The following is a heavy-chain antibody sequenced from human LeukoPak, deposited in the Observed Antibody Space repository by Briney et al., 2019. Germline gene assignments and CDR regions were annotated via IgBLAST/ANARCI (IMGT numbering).Heavy chain of an antibody. CDR1: GFTFTSYS. D-gene: IGHD1-26*01. CDR3: AKGGKWDVTPFDY. J-gene: IGHJ4*02. V-gene: IGHV3-23*01. Sequence: GGFLRLSYAASGFTFTSYSMNWVRQAPGKGLEWVSTISGGGGSTYYADSVKGRFTISRDNSKNTLYLQVNSLRAEDTAVYYCAKGGKWDVTPFDYWGQGTLVTVSS. CDR2: ISGGGGST.